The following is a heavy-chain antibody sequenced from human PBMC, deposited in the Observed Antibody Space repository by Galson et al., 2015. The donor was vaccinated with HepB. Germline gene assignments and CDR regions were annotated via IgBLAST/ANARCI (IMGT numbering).Heavy chain of an antibody. CDR2: IWYDGSNK. V-gene: IGHV3-33*01. CDR1: GFTFSSYG. D-gene: IGHD4-23*01. Sequence: SLRLSCAASGFTFSSYGIHWVRQAPGKGLEWVAVIWYDGSNKYYADSVKGRFTISRDNSRNTLFLQMNSLRAEDTAVYYCARYYGGNSGYYYYYMDVWGKGTTVTVSS. J-gene: IGHJ6*03. CDR3: ARYYGGNSGYYYYYMDV.